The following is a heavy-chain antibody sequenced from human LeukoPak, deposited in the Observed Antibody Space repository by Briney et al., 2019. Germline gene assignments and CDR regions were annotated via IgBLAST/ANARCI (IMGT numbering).Heavy chain of an antibody. D-gene: IGHD3-22*01. V-gene: IGHV4-59*01. J-gene: IGHJ4*02. CDR2: ICYSGST. Sequence: PSETLSLTCTVSGGSISSYYWSWIRQPPGKGLEWIGYICYSGSTNYNPSLKSRVTISVDTSKNQFSLKLSSVTAADTAVYYCARSSGYYFFDYWGQGTLVTVSS. CDR1: GGSISSYY. CDR3: ARSSGYYFFDY.